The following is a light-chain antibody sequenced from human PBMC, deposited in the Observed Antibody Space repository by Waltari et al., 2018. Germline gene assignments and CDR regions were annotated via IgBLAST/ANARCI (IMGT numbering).Light chain of an antibody. V-gene: IGKV4-1*01. CDR3: QQYYSTPWT. CDR2: WAA. CDR1: QSVLYSSNNKNY. J-gene: IGKJ1*01. Sequence: DIVMTQSPDSLAVSLGERATINCTSSQSVLYSSNNKNYLAWYQQKPGQPPKLLIYWAATRETGVPSRSRGDGAEKDFNLTISNLRAEDVAVYYCQQYYSTPWTFGQGTKVEIK.